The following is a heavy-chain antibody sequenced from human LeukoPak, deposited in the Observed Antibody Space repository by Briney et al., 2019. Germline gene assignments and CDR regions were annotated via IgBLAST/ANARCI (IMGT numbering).Heavy chain of an antibody. Sequence: SETLSLTCAVYGGSFSGYYWSWIRQPPGKGLEWIGYIYYSGSTNYNPSLKSRVTISVDTSKNQFSLKLSSVTAADTAVYYCARVGWFGEFSGWRDDAFDIWGQGTMVTVSS. D-gene: IGHD3-10*01. CDR1: GGSFSGYY. CDR3: ARVGWFGEFSGWRDDAFDI. J-gene: IGHJ3*02. CDR2: IYYSGST. V-gene: IGHV4-59*01.